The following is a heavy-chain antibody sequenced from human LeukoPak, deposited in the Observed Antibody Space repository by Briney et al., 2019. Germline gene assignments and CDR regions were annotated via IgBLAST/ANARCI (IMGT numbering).Heavy chain of an antibody. V-gene: IGHV4-59*08. Sequence: SETLSLTCTVSGGSVSSYYWSWIRQPPGKGLEWIGYIYYSGSTNYSPSLKSRVTISVDTSKNQFSLKLSSVTAADTAVYYCARQGYSAYEILDYWGQGTLVTVSS. CDR2: IYYSGST. CDR3: ARQGYSAYEILDY. J-gene: IGHJ4*02. CDR1: GGSVSSYY. D-gene: IGHD5-12*01.